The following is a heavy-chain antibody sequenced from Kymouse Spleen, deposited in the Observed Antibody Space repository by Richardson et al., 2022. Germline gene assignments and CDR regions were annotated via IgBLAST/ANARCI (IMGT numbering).Heavy chain of an antibody. CDR3: AREEGVGATTFFDY. D-gene: IGHD1-26*01. CDR1: GGSVSSGSYY. CDR2: IYYSGST. V-gene: IGHV4-61*01. Sequence: QVQLQESGPGLVKPSETLSLTCTVSGGSVSSGSYYWSWIRQPPGKGLEWIGYIYYSGSTNYNPSLKSRVTISVDTSKNQFSLKLSSVTAADTAVYYCAREEGVGATTFFDYWGQGTLVTVSS. J-gene: IGHJ4*02.